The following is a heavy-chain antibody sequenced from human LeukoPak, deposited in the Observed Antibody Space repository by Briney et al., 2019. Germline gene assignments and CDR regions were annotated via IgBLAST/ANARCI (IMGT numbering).Heavy chain of an antibody. V-gene: IGHV3-23*01. J-gene: IGHJ4*02. CDR1: GFTFSSYA. Sequence: GGSLRLSCAASGFTFSSYAMSWVRQAPGKGLEWVSAISGSGGSTYYADSVKGRFTISRDNSKNTLYLQMNSLRAEDTAVYYCAVSTMVRGVLSYWGQGTLVTVSS. CDR3: AVSTMVRGVLSY. CDR2: ISGSGGST. D-gene: IGHD3-10*01.